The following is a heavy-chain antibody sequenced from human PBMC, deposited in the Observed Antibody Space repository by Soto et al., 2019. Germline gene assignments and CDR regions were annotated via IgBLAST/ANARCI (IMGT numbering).Heavy chain of an antibody. CDR2: IVPSLDTT. Sequence: QVHLVQSGTEVKKPGSSVKVSCKASGGTFSSSGFSWVRQAPGQGLEWMGMIVPSLDTTNYAQKFQARVTITADEVTSTAYMELRSLRSEDTAVYYCARWPQPRYTADPYAVDVCVQGTRVIVSS. V-gene: IGHV1-69*11. CDR3: ARWPQPRYTADPYAVDV. J-gene: IGHJ6*02. D-gene: IGHD3-16*02. CDR1: GGTFSSSG.